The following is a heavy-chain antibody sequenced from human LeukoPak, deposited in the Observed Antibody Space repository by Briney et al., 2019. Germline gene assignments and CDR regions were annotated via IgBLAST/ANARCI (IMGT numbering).Heavy chain of an antibody. J-gene: IGHJ4*02. CDR2: ISGSGGST. CDR3: AKGTYYYGSGSEWGFDY. V-gene: IGHV3-23*01. Sequence: GGSLRLSCAASGFTFSSYAMSWVRQAPGKGLEWVSAISGSGGSTYYADSVKGRFTISRDNSKNTLYLQMNSLRAEDTAVYYCAKGTYYYGSGSEWGFDYWGQGTLVTVSS. D-gene: IGHD3-10*01. CDR1: GFTFSSYA.